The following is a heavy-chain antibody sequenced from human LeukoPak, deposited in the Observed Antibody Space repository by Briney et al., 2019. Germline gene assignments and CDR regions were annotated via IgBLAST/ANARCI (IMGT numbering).Heavy chain of an antibody. CDR2: IYYSGST. D-gene: IGHD6-13*01. CDR1: GGSISSNSHF. Sequence: KASETLSLTCTVSGGSISSNSHFWDWIRQSPGKGLEWIGTIYYSGSTYYSPSLKSRVTISVDTSKNQFSLKLSSVTAADTAVYYCARHLEYISSCKGYYFDYWGQGTLVTVSS. V-gene: IGHV4-39*01. J-gene: IGHJ4*02. CDR3: ARHLEYISSCKGYYFDY.